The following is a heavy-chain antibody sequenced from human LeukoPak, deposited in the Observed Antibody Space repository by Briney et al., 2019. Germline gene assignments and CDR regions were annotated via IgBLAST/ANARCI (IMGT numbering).Heavy chain of an antibody. CDR3: AREKTLSEFDP. D-gene: IGHD3-16*01. J-gene: IGHJ5*02. CDR1: GFTFSSYE. CDR2: ISSSSSYI. V-gene: IGHV3-21*01. Sequence: GGSLRLSCAASGFTFSSYEMNWVRQAPGKGLEWVSSISSSSSYIYYADSVKGRFTISRDNAKNSLYLQMNSLRAEDTAVYYCAREKTLSEFDPWGQGTLVTVSS.